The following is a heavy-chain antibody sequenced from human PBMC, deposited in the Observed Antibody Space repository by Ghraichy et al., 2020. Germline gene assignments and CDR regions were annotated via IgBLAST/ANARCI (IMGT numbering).Heavy chain of an antibody. CDR1: GFTFSDNG. V-gene: IGHV3-33*01. CDR3: ARDKGAAATTGMDV. D-gene: IGHD2-15*01. Sequence: GGSLRLSCEASGFTFSDNGMHWVRHVPGKGLEWVAVIWYDGNNKDYADSVKGRFTISRDNPKNTLFLQMNSLRAEDTAVYYCARDKGAAATTGMDVWGQGTTVPVSS. CDR2: IWYDGNNK. J-gene: IGHJ6*02.